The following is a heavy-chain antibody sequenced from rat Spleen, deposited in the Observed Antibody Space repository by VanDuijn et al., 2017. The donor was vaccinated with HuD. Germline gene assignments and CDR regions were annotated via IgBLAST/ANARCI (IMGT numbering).Heavy chain of an antibody. J-gene: IGHJ2*01. CDR1: GDSITDTYR. CDR2: KNSAGST. CDR3: ARDLSSHPHYFDY. V-gene: IGHV3-3*01. Sequence: EVQLQESGPGLVKPSQSLSLTCSVTGDSITDTYRWNWIRKFPGNKLAWMGYKNSAGSTNYNPSLKSRISITRDTSKNQFFLKVNSVTTEDTATYYCARDLSSHPHYFDYWGQGLLVTVSS. D-gene: IGHD3-2*01.